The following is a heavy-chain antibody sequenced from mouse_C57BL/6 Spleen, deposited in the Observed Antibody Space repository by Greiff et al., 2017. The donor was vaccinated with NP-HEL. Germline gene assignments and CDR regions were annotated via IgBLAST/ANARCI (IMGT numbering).Heavy chain of an antibody. CDR3: ARWGWGAMDY. D-gene: IGHD3-3*01. J-gene: IGHJ4*01. CDR1: GYTFTSYW. CDR2: IYPSDSET. Sequence: VQLQQPGAELVRPGSSVKLSCKASGYTFTSYWMDWVKQRPGQGLEWIGNIYPSDSETHYNQKFKDKATLTVDKSSSTAFMQLSSLTSEDSAFYYCARWGWGAMDYWGQGTSVTVSS. V-gene: IGHV1-61*01.